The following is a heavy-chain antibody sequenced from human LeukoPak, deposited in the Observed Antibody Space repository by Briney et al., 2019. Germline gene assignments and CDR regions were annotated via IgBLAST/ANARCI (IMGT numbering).Heavy chain of an antibody. CDR2: IKQDGSEK. V-gene: IGHV3-7*01. Sequence: GGSLRLSCAASGFTFSSYWMSWVRQAPGKGLEWVANIKQDGSEKYYVDSVKGRFTISRDNAKNSLYLQMNSLRAEDTAVYYCARGGSSWYSSWFDPWGQGTLVTVSS. CDR1: GFTFSSYW. D-gene: IGHD6-13*01. J-gene: IGHJ5*02. CDR3: ARGGSSWYSSWFDP.